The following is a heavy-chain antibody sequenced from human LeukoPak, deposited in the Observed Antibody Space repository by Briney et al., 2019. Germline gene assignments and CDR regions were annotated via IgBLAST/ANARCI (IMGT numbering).Heavy chain of an antibody. V-gene: IGHV4-34*01. CDR1: GGSFSGYY. CDR2: INHSGGT. J-gene: IGHJ5*02. D-gene: IGHD3-9*01. Sequence: SETLSLTCAVYGGSFSGYYWSWIRQPPGKGLEWIGEINHSGGTNYNPSLKSRVTISVDTSKSQFSLKLTSVTAADTALYYCARLPGAFDAWGQGTLVTVSS. CDR3: ARLPGAFDA.